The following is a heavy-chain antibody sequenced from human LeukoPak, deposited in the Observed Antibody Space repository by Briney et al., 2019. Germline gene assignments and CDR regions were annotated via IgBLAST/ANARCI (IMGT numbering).Heavy chain of an antibody. CDR2: IFYSGIT. Sequence: SETLSLTCTVSGGSISSSNYYWGWIRQPPGKGLEWIGSIFYSGITYYNPSLTSLKSRVTISVDTSKHQFSLKVTSVTAADTAIYYCARHFAGHTRNFDYWGQGTLVTVSS. J-gene: IGHJ4*02. V-gene: IGHV4-39*01. CDR3: ARHFAGHTRNFDY. CDR1: GGSISSSNYY.